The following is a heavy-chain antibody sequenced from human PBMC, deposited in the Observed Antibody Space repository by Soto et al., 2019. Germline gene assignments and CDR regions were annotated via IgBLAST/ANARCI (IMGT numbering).Heavy chain of an antibody. CDR3: ARGLGSSGWYSPWDAFDI. D-gene: IGHD6-19*01. J-gene: IGHJ3*02. V-gene: IGHV3-11*05. CDR1: GFTFSDYY. Sequence: PGGSLRLSCVASGFTFSDYYMSWIRQAPGKGLEWVSYISTTSKYTDYADSVRGRITISRDNAKNSLYLQMNSLIFEYTAFYYFARGLGSSGWYSPWDAFDIWGQGTMVTVSS. CDR2: ISTTSKYT.